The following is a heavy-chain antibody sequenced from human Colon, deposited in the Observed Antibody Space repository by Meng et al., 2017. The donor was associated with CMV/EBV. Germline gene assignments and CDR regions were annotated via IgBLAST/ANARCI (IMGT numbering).Heavy chain of an antibody. CDR1: GCPCNVYF. J-gene: IGHJ4*02. CDR3: ASFGGYFEY. D-gene: IGHD3-3*01. CDR2: FNPVTVDK. V-gene: IGHV1-2*02. Sequence: QVQRWQAGVEVKGPWSCVEVSSKAAGCPCNVYFRHRGLRSSGQGLEWMGWFNPVTVDKSYAQKFQVRVTMTRDTSIRTADVEQSSLRSDDSAVYYCASFGGYFEYWGQGTLVTVSS.